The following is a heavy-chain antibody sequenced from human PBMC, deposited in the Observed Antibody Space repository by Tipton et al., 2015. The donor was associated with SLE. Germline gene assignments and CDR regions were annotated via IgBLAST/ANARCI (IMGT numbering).Heavy chain of an antibody. J-gene: IGHJ3*02. CDR1: GGSFSAYY. CDR2: IHYSGTT. CDR3: ARATYSVIVDAFDI. V-gene: IGHV4-31*11. D-gene: IGHD2-15*01. Sequence: LRLSCAVSGGSFSAYYWSWIRQHPGKGLEWIGYIHYSGTTYYNPSLRSRLVISVDTSKKHFSLQLRSVTAADTALYYCARATYSVIVDAFDIWGQGTMVTVSS.